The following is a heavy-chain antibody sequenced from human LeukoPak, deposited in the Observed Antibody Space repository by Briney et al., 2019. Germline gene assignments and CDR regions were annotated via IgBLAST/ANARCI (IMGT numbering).Heavy chain of an antibody. CDR1: GYTVTRYV. CDR2: ISAYNGNT. D-gene: IGHD2-21*01. CDR3: ARVGGRGNTILSFADY. Sequence: ASVKVSCKPSGYTVTRYVISWVRQAPGQELEWMGWISAYNGNTNYAQKLQGRVTMTTDTSTSTAYMELRSLRSDDTAVYYCARVGGRGNTILSFADYWGQGALVTVSS. J-gene: IGHJ4*02. V-gene: IGHV1-18*01.